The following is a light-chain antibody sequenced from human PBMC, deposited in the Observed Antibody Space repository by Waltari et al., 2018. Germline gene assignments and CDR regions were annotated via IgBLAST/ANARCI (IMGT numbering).Light chain of an antibody. V-gene: IGLV2-14*01. CDR3: SSYTTSTTLL. CDR1: STDVGAYNL. CDR2: DLG. J-gene: IGLJ1*01. Sequence: QSALTQPASVSGSPGQSITISCTVSSTDVGAYNLVSWYQQHPGKVPKLILSDLGNRPSGISHRFSASKSGNTASLTISGLQEEDEGEYYCSSYTTSTTLLFGTGTRLTVL.